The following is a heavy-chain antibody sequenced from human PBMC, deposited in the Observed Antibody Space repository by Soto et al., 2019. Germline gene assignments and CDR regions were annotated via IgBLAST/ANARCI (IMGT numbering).Heavy chain of an antibody. CDR1: GFTLIDHY. CDR3: VRSGDNYNLLDY. Sequence: EGSLRLSCAASGFTLIDHYMSWGRQAPGKGLEWIGYSSNSGSFTRYADSVKGRFSISRDNAKNSLYLQINSLRGDDTAIYYCVRSGDNYNLLDYWGQGTPVTVSS. J-gene: IGHJ4*02. V-gene: IGHV3-11*06. CDR2: SSNSGSFT. D-gene: IGHD1-1*01.